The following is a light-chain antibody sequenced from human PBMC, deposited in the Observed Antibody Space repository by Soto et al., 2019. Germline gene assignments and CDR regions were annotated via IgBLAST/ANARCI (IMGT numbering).Light chain of an antibody. CDR2: GAS. CDR1: QSLSNTY. CDR3: HQDFDLPLT. J-gene: IGKJ4*01. Sequence: EIVMTQSPVTLSLSPGDRATLSCRASQSLSNTYISWYQQKPGQAPRLLIYGASTRATGIPARFSGSGSGTYFTLTISILQPEDFALYYCHQDFDLPLTFGGGTKVEIK. V-gene: IGKV3D-7*01.